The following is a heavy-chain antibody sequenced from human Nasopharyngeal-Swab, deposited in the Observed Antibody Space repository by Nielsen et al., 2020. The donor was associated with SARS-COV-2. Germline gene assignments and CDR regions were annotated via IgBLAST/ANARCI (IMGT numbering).Heavy chain of an antibody. CDR2: IIPIFGTT. CDR3: ARSGYSNSDIDY. Sequence: SVKVSCKASGGTFSSYAISWVRQAPGQGLEWMGGIIPIFGTTDYTQKFQDRVTITADESTSTAYMELSSLRSEDTAVYYCARSGYSNSDIDYWGQGTLVTVSS. D-gene: IGHD6-6*01. CDR1: GGTFSSYA. J-gene: IGHJ4*02. V-gene: IGHV1-69*13.